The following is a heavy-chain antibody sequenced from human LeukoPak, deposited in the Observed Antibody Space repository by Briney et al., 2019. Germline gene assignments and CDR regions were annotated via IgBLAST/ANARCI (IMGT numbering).Heavy chain of an antibody. D-gene: IGHD2-2*01. CDR3: AKGGYCSSTSCYVGY. Sequence: GGSRTLSCAASGFTLHDYAMHWVRQAPGTALEWLSGISWNSGSIGYADSVKGRFTISRDNAKNSLYLQMNSLRAEDTALYYCAKGGYCSSTSCYVGYWGQGTLVTVSS. V-gene: IGHV3-9*01. CDR1: GFTLHDYA. J-gene: IGHJ4*02. CDR2: ISWNSGSI.